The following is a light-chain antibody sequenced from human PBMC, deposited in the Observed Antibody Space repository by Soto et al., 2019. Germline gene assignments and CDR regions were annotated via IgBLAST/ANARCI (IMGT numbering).Light chain of an antibody. CDR3: MQALQTPRT. CDR1: QSLLHSNGYNY. Sequence: VMTQSPLSLPVTPGEPASISCRSSQSLLHSNGYNYLDWYLQKPGQSPQLLICLGSNRASGVPDRFSGSGSGTDFTLKISRVEAEDVGVYYCMQALQTPRTFGQGTKVEIK. V-gene: IGKV2-28*01. CDR2: LGS. J-gene: IGKJ1*01.